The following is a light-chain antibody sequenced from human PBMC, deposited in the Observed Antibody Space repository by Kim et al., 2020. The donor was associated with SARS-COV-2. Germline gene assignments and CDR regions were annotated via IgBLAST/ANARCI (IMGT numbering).Light chain of an antibody. CDR1: SSNIGRNY. Sequence: ELTQPPSASGTPGQRVTISCSGSSSNIGRNYVYWYQQLPGTAPKLLIYRNNQRPSGVPDRFSGSKSGTSASLAISGLRSEDEADYYCAAWDDSLSGNWVFGGGTQLTVL. CDR3: AAWDDSLSGNWV. V-gene: IGLV1-47*01. CDR2: RNN. J-gene: IGLJ3*02.